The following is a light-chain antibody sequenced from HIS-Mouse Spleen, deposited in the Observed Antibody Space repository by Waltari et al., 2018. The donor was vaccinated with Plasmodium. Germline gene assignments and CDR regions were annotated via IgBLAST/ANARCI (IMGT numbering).Light chain of an antibody. CDR2: QDS. Sequence: SYELTQPPSVSVSPGQTASITCSGDKLGDKYACWYQQKPGQSPVLVIYQDSKRPSGIPVRFSGFNSGNTATLTISGTQAMDEADYYCQAWDSSTAYVVFGGGTKLTVL. CDR3: QAWDSSTAYVV. V-gene: IGLV3-1*01. J-gene: IGLJ2*01. CDR1: KLGDKY.